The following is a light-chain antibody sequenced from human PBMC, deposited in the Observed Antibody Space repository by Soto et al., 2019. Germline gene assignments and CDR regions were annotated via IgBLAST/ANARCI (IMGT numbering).Light chain of an antibody. Sequence: QSALTQPASVSGSPRQSITISCTGTSSDIGSYHLVSWYQQLPGTAPKLLIYRNNQRPSGVPDRFSGSKSGTSASLAISGLRSEDEADYYCAAWDDSLSGGGFGGGTKLTVL. CDR1: SSDIGSYHL. CDR2: RNN. J-gene: IGLJ3*02. V-gene: IGLV1-47*01. CDR3: AAWDDSLSGGG.